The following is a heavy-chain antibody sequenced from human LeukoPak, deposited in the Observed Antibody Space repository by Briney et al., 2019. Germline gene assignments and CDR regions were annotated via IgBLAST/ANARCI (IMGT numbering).Heavy chain of an antibody. CDR2: TRNKANSYTT. CDR3: AREGDY. J-gene: IGHJ4*02. CDR1: GFTFSDHY. V-gene: IGHV3-72*01. Sequence: PGGSLRLSCAASGFTFSDHYMDWVRQAPGKGLEWVGRTRNKANSYTTEYAASVKGRFTISRDDSKNSLYLQMNSLRTEDTAVYYCAREGDYWGQGTLVTVSS.